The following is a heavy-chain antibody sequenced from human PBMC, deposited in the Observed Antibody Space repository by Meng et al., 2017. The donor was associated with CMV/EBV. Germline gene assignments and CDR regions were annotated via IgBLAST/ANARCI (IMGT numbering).Heavy chain of an antibody. Sequence: KISCAASGFTFSSYWMSWVRQAPGKGLEWMGGIIPIFGTANYAQKFQGRVTITTDESTSTAYMELSSLRSEDTAVYYCAGANYDFWSGYPLNYGMDVWGQGTTVTVSS. V-gene: IGHV1-69*05. J-gene: IGHJ6*02. CDR2: IIPIFGTA. D-gene: IGHD3-3*01. CDR1: GFTFSSYW. CDR3: AGANYDFWSGYPLNYGMDV.